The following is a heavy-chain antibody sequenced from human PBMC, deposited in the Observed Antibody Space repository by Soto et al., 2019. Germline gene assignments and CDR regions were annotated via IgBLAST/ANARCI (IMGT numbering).Heavy chain of an antibody. CDR2: TRNKANSYST. CDR1: GFTFSDHY. CDR3: VRTSHYGSGSWNFDY. Sequence: EVQLVESGGGLVQPGGSLRLSCAASGFTFSDHYMDWVRQAPGKGPEWVGRTRNKANSYSTEYAASVRGRFTMSRDESKNSLYLQMNSLKTEDTAVYYCVRTSHYGSGSWNFDYWGQGTLVTVSS. V-gene: IGHV3-72*01. D-gene: IGHD3-10*01. J-gene: IGHJ4*02.